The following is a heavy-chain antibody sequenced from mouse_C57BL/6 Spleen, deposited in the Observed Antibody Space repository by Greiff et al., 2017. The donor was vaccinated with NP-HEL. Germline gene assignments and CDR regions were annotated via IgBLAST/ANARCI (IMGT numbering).Heavy chain of an antibody. J-gene: IGHJ3*01. CDR3: ARHDGTAQATWFAY. V-gene: IGHV5-6*01. CDR1: GFTFSSYG. Sequence: EVQVVESGGDLVKPGGSLKLSCAASGFTFSSYGMSWVRQTPDKRLEGVATISSGGSYTYYPDSVKGRFTISRDNAKNTLYLQMSSLKSEDTAMYYCARHDGTAQATWFAYWGQGTLVTVSA. D-gene: IGHD3-2*02. CDR2: ISSGGSYT.